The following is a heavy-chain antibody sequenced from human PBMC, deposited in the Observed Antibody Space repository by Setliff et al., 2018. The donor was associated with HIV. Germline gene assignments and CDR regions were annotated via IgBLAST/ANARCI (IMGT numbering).Heavy chain of an antibody. J-gene: IGHJ2*01. V-gene: IGHV4-34*01. Sequence: PSETLSLTCAVYGESLSDYYWSWIRQPPGKGLEWIGEINHNKSSDYNPSLKSRVTMSADTSRNQLSLKLSSVTAADTAVYYCARVLVGATMTYFDLWGRGTLVTVSS. CDR3: ARVLVGATMTYFDL. D-gene: IGHD1-26*01. CDR1: GESLSDYY. CDR2: INHNKSS.